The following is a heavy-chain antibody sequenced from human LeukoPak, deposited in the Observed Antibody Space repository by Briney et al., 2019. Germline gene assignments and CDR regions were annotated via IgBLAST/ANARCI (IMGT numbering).Heavy chain of an antibody. J-gene: IGHJ4*02. D-gene: IGHD3-22*01. CDR3: ARENYYDSTGYKFDY. V-gene: IGHV1-46*01. Sequence: ASVKVSCKASGYTFTSYYIHWVRQAPGQGLEWMGIINPSGGRTTYAQKLQGRVTITRDMSTRTVYMQLSSLKSEDTAMYYCARENYYDSTGYKFDYWGQGTLVTVSS. CDR2: INPSGGRT. CDR1: GYTFTSYY.